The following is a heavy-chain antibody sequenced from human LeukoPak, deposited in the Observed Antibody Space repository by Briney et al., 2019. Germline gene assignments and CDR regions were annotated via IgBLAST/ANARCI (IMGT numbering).Heavy chain of an antibody. CDR1: GYTFSVCY. Sequence: GASVKVFCKASGYTFSVCYMHWVRQAPGEGLEWMGWLHPKSGGTDYAQNFQGRVTMTWDTSISTAYMELKRLTSDDTAVYYCARGYEGYDYWGQGTLVTVSS. CDR3: ARGYEGYDY. CDR2: LHPKSGGT. J-gene: IGHJ4*02. V-gene: IGHV1-2*02. D-gene: IGHD2-2*01.